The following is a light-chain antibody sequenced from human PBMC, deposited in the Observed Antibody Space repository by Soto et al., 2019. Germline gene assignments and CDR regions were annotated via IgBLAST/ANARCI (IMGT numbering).Light chain of an antibody. CDR1: QSISSN. CDR3: QMYNNWLAT. V-gene: IGKV3-15*01. CDR2: GAA. J-gene: IGKJ4*01. Sequence: EIVMTQSPATLSVSPGERATLSCRANQSISSNLAWHQQKPGQAPRLLIYGAATRATGIPARFSGSGSGTDFTLTISGLQSEDFAVYYCQMYNNWLATFGGGTKVEIK.